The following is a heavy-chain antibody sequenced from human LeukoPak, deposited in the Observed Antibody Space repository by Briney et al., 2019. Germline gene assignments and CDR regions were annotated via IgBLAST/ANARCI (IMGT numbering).Heavy chain of an antibody. CDR3: ARGVLWFGELPAPRMDV. CDR1: GGPFSGHY. V-gene: IGHV4-34*01. D-gene: IGHD3-10*01. Sequence: KPSETLSLTCAVYGGPFSGHYWSWIRQPPGKGLEWIGEINHSGSTNYNPSLKSRVTISVDTSRNQFSLKLSSVTAADTAVYYCARGVLWFGELPAPRMDVWGKGTTVTVSS. J-gene: IGHJ6*04. CDR2: INHSGST.